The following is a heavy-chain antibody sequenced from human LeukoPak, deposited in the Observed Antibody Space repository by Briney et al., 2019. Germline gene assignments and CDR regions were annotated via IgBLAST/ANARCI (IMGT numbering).Heavy chain of an antibody. CDR3: ARSGMAARPSNWFDP. CDR1: GYTFTSYY. D-gene: IGHD6-6*01. J-gene: IGHJ5*02. V-gene: IGHV1-46*01. CDR2: INPSGGST. Sequence: ASVKVSCKASGYTFTSYYMHWVRQAPGQGLEWMGIINPSGGSTSYAQKFQGRVTMTRDTSTSTVYMELSSLRSEDTAVYYCARSGMAARPSNWFDPWGQGTLVTVSS.